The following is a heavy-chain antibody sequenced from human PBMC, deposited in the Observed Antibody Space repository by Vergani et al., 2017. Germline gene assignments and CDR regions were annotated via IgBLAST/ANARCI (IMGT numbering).Heavy chain of an antibody. V-gene: IGHV4-39*01. Sequence: QVQLQESGPGLVKPSETLSLTCTVSGCSISSYYWGWIRQPPGKGLEWIGSIYYSGSTYYNPSLKSRVTISVDTSKNQFSLKLSSVTAADTAVYYCARSPRYYYDSSGYQTFDYWGQGTLVTVSS. CDR1: GCSISSYY. CDR3: ARSPRYYYDSSGYQTFDY. J-gene: IGHJ4*02. CDR2: IYYSGST. D-gene: IGHD3-22*01.